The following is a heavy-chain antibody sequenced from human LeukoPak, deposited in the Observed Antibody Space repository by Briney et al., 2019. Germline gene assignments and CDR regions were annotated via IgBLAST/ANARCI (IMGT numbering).Heavy chain of an antibody. CDR2: IYYSGST. V-gene: IGHV4-59*08. D-gene: IGHD3-16*02. Sequence: SETLSLTRTVSGGSISSYYWSWIRQPPGKGLEWIGCIYYSGSTNYNPSLKSRVTISVDTSKNQFSLKLSSVTAADTAVYYCARQRFDDYVWGSYRTSNWFGPWGQGTLVTVSS. CDR3: ARQRFDDYVWGSYRTSNWFGP. J-gene: IGHJ5*02. CDR1: GGSISSYY.